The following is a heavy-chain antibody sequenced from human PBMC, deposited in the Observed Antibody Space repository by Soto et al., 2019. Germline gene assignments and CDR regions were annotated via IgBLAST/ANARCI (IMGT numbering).Heavy chain of an antibody. D-gene: IGHD1-1*01. V-gene: IGHV4-34*01. CDR1: GQSFSGHS. CDR3: ARGSGIVALPGELEDVKYDY. J-gene: IGHJ4*02. CDR2: INESGSA. Sequence: QVQLQQWGAGLVKPSETLSLSCAVYGQSFSGHSWAWIRQPPGKGLEWIGEINESGSAYYNPSLKMRVTISTETAKKQFSLKPSSVSAADTAAYFCARGSGIVALPGELEDVKYDYWGQGTLVNVSS.